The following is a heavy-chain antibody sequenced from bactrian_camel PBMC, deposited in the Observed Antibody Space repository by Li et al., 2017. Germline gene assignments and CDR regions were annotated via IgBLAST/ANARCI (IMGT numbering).Heavy chain of an antibody. CDR2: IAPDESE. D-gene: IGHD6*01. Sequence: HVQLVESGGGSAHTGGSLRLSCAALGLTFEGGHKGWYRQAPGDEFELVSAIAPDESEFYVDSVKGRYTISRDNAKNTLYLQLNSLKTEDTAMYFCASRSWEYAYWGQGTQVTVS. CDR3: ASRSWEYAY. J-gene: IGHJ4*01. V-gene: IGHV3S55*01. CDR1: GLTFEGGH.